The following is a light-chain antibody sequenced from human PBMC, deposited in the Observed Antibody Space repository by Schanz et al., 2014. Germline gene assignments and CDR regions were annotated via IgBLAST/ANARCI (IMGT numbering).Light chain of an antibody. V-gene: IGLV2-14*03. J-gene: IGLJ3*02. CDR2: DVS. CDR3: SSYTSSGSWV. CDR1: SSDVGVYNY. Sequence: QSALTQPASVSGSPGQSITISCSGSSSDVGVYNYVSWYQHHPGKAPKLMIYDVSYRPSGVSNRFSGSKSGNTASLTISGLQAEDEADYYCSSYTSSGSWVFGGGTKLTVL.